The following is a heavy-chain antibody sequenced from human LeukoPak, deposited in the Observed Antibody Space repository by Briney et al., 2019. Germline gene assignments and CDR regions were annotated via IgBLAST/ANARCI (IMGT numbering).Heavy chain of an antibody. CDR3: VRQDVVVITAATYYYGMDV. CDR1: GGSISSYY. J-gene: IGHJ6*02. Sequence: SETLSLTCTVSGGSISSYYWNWIRQPPGKGLEWIGYVYYTGSTNYRPSLKSRVTISVDTSRNQFSLKLSSVTAADTAVYYCVRQDVVVITAATYYYGMDVWGQGTTVTVSS. D-gene: IGHD2-2*01. CDR2: VYYTGST. V-gene: IGHV4-59*08.